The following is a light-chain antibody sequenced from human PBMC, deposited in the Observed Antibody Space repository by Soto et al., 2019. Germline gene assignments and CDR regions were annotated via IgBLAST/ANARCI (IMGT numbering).Light chain of an antibody. CDR3: MQALQTPS. Sequence: DTVMTQSPLSLPVTPGEPASISCRSSQSLLHSNGYNYLDWYLQKPGQSPQLLIYLGSFRAAGVPDRFSGSGSGTDFTLKISRVEAADVGVYYCMQALQTPSFGGGTKVEIK. V-gene: IGKV2-28*01. J-gene: IGKJ4*01. CDR1: QSLLHSNGYNY. CDR2: LGS.